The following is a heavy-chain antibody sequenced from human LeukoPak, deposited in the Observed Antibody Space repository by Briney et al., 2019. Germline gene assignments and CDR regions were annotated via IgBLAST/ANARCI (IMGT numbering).Heavy chain of an antibody. V-gene: IGHV3-30-3*01. Sequence: GGSLRLSCAASGFTFSSYAMHWVRQAPGKGLEWVAVISYDGSNKYYADSVKGRFTISRDNSKNTLYLQMNSLRAEDTAVYYWARALGYCSGTSCYAPFDYWGQETLVPVSS. CDR1: GFTFSSYA. J-gene: IGHJ4*02. CDR3: ARALGYCSGTSCYAPFDY. D-gene: IGHD2-2*01. CDR2: ISYDGSNK.